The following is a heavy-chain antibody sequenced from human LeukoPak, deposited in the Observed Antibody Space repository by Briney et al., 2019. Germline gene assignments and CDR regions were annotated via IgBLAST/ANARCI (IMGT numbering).Heavy chain of an antibody. J-gene: IGHJ3*02. V-gene: IGHV4-59*01. D-gene: IGHD3-22*01. CDR3: AKWGRDYYDSSGYFGDDAFDI. Sequence: SETLSLTCTVSGGSISSYYWSWIRQPPGKGLEWIGYIYYSGSTNYNPSLKSRVTISVDTSKNQFSLKLSSVTAADTAVYYCAKWGRDYYDSSGYFGDDAFDIWGQGTMVTVSS. CDR1: GGSISSYY. CDR2: IYYSGST.